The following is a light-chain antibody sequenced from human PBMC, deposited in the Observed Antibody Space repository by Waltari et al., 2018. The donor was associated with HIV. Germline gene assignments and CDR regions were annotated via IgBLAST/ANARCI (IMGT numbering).Light chain of an antibody. CDR1: QGVGND. V-gene: IGKV1-17*01. J-gene: IGKJ1*01. CDR3: QQHRSLPRT. Sequence: DLRMTQSPSSLSAAVGDRVNIPCRASQGVGNDLGWYRQRPGKAPARLLYATSTLHSGVPSRFSGSGTGTEFTLTISSLQAEDSATYFCQQHRSLPRTFGQGAKVEI. CDR2: ATS.